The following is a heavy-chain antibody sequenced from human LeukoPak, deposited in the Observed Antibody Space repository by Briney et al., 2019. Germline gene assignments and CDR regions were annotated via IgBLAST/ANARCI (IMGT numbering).Heavy chain of an antibody. Sequence: GRSLRLSCAASGFTFSSYAMHWVRQAPGKGLEWVAVISYDGSNKYYADSVKGRFTISRDNSKNTLYLQMNSLRAEDTAVYYCARGVAYMGWLQLYYFDYWGQEPWSPSPQ. CDR2: ISYDGSNK. J-gene: IGHJ4*01. CDR1: GFTFSSYA. D-gene: IGHD5-24*01. V-gene: IGHV3-30-3*01. CDR3: ARGVAYMGWLQLYYFDY.